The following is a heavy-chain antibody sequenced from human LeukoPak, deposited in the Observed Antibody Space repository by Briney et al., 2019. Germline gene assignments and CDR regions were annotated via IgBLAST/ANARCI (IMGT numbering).Heavy chain of an antibody. CDR3: ARDLLDILTGYPHFDY. D-gene: IGHD3-9*01. CDR1: GFTFSKFC. J-gene: IGHJ4*02. CDR2: INEDGSRT. V-gene: IGHV3-74*01. Sequence: GGSLRLSCAVSGFTFSKFCVHLVRHAPGKGLVWVSRINEDGSRTDYADFVKGRFTISRDHAQNTLYLQMNSLSAEDTAMYYFARDLLDILTGYPHFDYWGQGTLVTVSS.